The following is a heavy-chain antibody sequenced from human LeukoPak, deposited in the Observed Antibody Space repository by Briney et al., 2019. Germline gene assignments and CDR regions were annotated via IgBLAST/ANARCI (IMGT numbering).Heavy chain of an antibody. CDR1: GFTFSSYA. CDR3: ARSQLYSGSYGSRNWFDP. D-gene: IGHD1-26*01. CDR2: ISYDGSNK. J-gene: IGHJ5*02. V-gene: IGHV3-30*04. Sequence: GRSLRLSCAASGFTFSSYAMHWVRQAPGKGLEWVAVISYDGSNKYYADSVKGRFTISRDNSNNTLYLQMNSLRAEDTAVYYCARSQLYSGSYGSRNWFDPWGQGTLVAVSS.